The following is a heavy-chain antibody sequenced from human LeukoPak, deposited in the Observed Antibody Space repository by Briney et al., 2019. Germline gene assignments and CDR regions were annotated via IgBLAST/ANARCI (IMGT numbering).Heavy chain of an antibody. Sequence: GGSLRLSCAASGFTFSTYAMSWVRQAPGKGLEWVSGISGSGGSTFYADSVKGRFTISRDNSKNTLYLQMNSLRAEDTAVYYCAREGGGWYRFLDYWGQGTLVTVSS. CDR2: ISGSGGST. V-gene: IGHV3-23*01. CDR1: GFTFSTYA. CDR3: AREGGGWYRFLDY. J-gene: IGHJ4*02. D-gene: IGHD6-19*01.